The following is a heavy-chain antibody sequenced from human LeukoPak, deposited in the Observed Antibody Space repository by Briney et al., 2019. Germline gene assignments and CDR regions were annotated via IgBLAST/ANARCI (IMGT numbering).Heavy chain of an antibody. Sequence: GGSLRLSCAASGFTFSSYAMHCVRQAPGKGLEYVSAISSNGGSTYYANSVKGRFTISRDNSKNTLYLQMGSLRAEDMTVYYCARGVPIVVVPAAVDYWGQGTLVTVSS. CDR2: ISSNGGST. CDR3: ARGVPIVVVPAAVDY. V-gene: IGHV3-64*01. CDR1: GFTFSSYA. D-gene: IGHD2-2*01. J-gene: IGHJ4*02.